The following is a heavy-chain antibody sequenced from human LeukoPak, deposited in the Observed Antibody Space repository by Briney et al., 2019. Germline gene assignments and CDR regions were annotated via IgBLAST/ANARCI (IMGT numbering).Heavy chain of an antibody. CDR1: GFTFSGYG. CDR3: AKYLEKIAAAGPFDY. J-gene: IGHJ4*02. CDR2: ISYDGSNK. D-gene: IGHD6-13*01. Sequence: GRSLRLSCAASGFTFSGYGMHWVRQAPGKGLEWVAVISYDGSNKYYADSVKGRFTISRDNSKNTLYLQMSSLRAEDTAVYYCAKYLEKIAAAGPFDYWGQGTLVTVSS. V-gene: IGHV3-30*18.